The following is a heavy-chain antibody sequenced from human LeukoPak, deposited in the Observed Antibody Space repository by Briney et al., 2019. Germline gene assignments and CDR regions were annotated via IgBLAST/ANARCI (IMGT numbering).Heavy chain of an antibody. J-gene: IGHJ4*02. Sequence: ASVKVSCKASGYTFTGYYMHWVRQAPGQGLEWMGRINPNSGGTNYAQKFQGRVTMTRDTSISTAYMELSRLRSDDTAVYYCAKAYSPLVDTAMVLGYWGQGTLVTVSS. V-gene: IGHV1-2*06. CDR2: INPNSGGT. D-gene: IGHD5-18*01. CDR1: GYTFTGYY. CDR3: AKAYSPLVDTAMVLGY.